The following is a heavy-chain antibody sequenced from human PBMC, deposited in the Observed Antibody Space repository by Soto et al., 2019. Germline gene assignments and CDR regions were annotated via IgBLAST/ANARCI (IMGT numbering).Heavy chain of an antibody. Sequence: EVQVVESGGGLIQPGGSLRLSCEVSGFSVTAHYMNWVRQAPGKGLEWVSVIYSGGRTYYIDSVKGRFSISRDISKNTLYLQMNSLRAEDTAVYYCHGYGYWGQGTLVTVSS. V-gene: IGHV3-53*01. CDR3: HGYGY. CDR1: GFSVTAHY. J-gene: IGHJ1*01. CDR2: IYSGGRT. D-gene: IGHD5-12*01.